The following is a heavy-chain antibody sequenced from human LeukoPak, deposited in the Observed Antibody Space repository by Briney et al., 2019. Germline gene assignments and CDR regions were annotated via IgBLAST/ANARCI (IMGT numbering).Heavy chain of an antibody. CDR2: IYYSGST. CDR1: GGSISSYY. D-gene: IGHD3-9*01. V-gene: IGHV4-59*01. J-gene: IGHJ4*02. Sequence: SETLSLTCTVSGGSISSYYWSWIRQPPGKGLEWIGYIYYSGSTNYNPSLKSRVTISVDTSKNQFSLKLSSVTAADTAVYYCARARYFDWLFGRQSTKYFDYWGQGTLVTVSS. CDR3: ARARYFDWLFGRQSTKYFDY.